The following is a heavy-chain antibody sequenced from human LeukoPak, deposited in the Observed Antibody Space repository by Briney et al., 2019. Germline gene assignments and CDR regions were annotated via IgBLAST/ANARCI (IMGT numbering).Heavy chain of an antibody. V-gene: IGHV3-33*01. J-gene: IGHJ4*02. CDR2: IWYDGSNK. D-gene: IGHD4/OR15-4a*01. CDR3: ATLTGPTDY. Sequence: PGRSLRLSCAASGFTFSSYGMHWVRQAPGKGLEWVAVIWYDGSNKYYADSVKGRFTISRGNSKNTLYLQMNSLRAEDTAVYYCATLTGPTDYWGQGTLVTVSS. CDR1: GFTFSSYG.